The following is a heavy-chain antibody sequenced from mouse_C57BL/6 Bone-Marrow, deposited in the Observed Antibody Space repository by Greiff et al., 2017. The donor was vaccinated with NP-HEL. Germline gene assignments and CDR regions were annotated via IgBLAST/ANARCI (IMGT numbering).Heavy chain of an antibody. D-gene: IGHD2-5*01. J-gene: IGHJ3*01. CDR2: INPSSGYT. Sequence: QVQLQQSGAELAKPGASVKLSCKASGYTFTSYWMHWVKQRPGQGLEWSGYINPSSGYTKYNQKFKDKATLTADKSSSTAYMQLSSLTYEDSAVYYCASPYYSNYRFAYWGQGTLVTVSA. V-gene: IGHV1-7*01. CDR3: ASPYYSNYRFAY. CDR1: GYTFTSYW.